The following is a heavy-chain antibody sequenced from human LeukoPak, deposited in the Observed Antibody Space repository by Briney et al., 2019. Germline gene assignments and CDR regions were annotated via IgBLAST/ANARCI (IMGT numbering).Heavy chain of an antibody. CDR1: GGPISSYY. V-gene: IGHV4-59*01. Sequence: PSETLSLTCTVSGGPISSYYWSWTRQPPGNGLEWVGYISNSENTNYNLSLKSRVTISVDKSKNQFSLKLSSVTAADTAVYYCARMIRQQLLYYFDYWGQGILVTVSS. J-gene: IGHJ4*02. D-gene: IGHD6-13*01. CDR3: ARMIRQQLLYYFDY. CDR2: ISNSENT.